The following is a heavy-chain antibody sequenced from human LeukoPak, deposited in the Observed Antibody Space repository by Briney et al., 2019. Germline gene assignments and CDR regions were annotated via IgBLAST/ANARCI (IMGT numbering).Heavy chain of an antibody. CDR1: GYTFTGYY. J-gene: IGHJ4*02. Sequence: ASVKVSCKASGYTFTGYYMHWVRQAPGQGLEWMGWINPNSGGTNYAQKFQGRVTMTRDTSISTAYMELSRLRSDDTAVYYCARDAGNYYDSSGYYFASYYFDYWGQGTLVAVSS. V-gene: IGHV1-2*02. CDR2: INPNSGGT. CDR3: ARDAGNYYDSSGYYFASYYFDY. D-gene: IGHD3-22*01.